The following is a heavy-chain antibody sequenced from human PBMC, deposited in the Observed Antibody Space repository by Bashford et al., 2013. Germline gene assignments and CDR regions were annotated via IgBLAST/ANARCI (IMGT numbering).Heavy chain of an antibody. J-gene: IGHJ6*02. V-gene: IGHV4-31*03. CDR1: GASIRIGGYY. Sequence: SETLSLTCSVSGASIRIGGYYWTWIRQLPGKGLEWIGYIYDSGRSDSNPSLKSRLSTSVDTSKNQFSLRLSSVTAADTAVYYCASSDYSSSPSWGVWGQGTTVTVSS. D-gene: IGHD6-6*01. CDR2: IYDSGRS. CDR3: ASSDYSSSPSWGV.